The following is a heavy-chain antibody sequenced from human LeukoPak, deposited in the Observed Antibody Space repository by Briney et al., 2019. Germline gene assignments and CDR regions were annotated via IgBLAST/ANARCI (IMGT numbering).Heavy chain of an antibody. Sequence: SVKVSCKASGYTFTSYDINWVRQAPGQALEWMGWITPFNGNTNYAQKFQDRVTITRDRSMSTAYMELSSLRSEDTAMYYCARSRFGELFFDYWGQGTLVTVSS. CDR3: ARSRFGELFFDY. CDR2: ITPFNGNT. V-gene: IGHV1-45*02. CDR1: GYTFTSYD. J-gene: IGHJ4*02. D-gene: IGHD3-10*01.